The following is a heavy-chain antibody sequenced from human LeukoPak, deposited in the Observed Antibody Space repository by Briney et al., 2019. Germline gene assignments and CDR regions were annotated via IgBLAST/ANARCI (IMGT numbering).Heavy chain of an antibody. D-gene: IGHD1-26*01. J-gene: IGHJ4*02. CDR3: ARFDRSRVGATSLDY. CDR2: IYYSGST. CDR1: GGSISSYY. Sequence: SETLSLTCTVSGGSISSYYWSWIRQPPGKGLEWNGYIYYSGSTNYNPSLKSRVTISVDTSKNQFSLKLSSVTAADTAVYYCARFDRSRVGATSLDYWGQGTLVTVSS. V-gene: IGHV4-59*01.